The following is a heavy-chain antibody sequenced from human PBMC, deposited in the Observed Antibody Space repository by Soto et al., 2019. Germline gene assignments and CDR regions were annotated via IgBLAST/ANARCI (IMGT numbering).Heavy chain of an antibody. CDR2: ISSSSYI. CDR3: AKAKDSSSWYPVYFQH. V-gene: IGHV3-21*04. J-gene: IGHJ1*01. CDR1: GFSFSTYS. D-gene: IGHD6-13*01. Sequence: PGGSLRLSCAASGFSFSTYSVSWVRQAPGKGLEWVSSISSSSYIFYADSVKGRFTISRDNAKNSLYLQMNSLRAEDTAVYYCAKAKDSSSWYPVYFQHWGQGTLVTVSS.